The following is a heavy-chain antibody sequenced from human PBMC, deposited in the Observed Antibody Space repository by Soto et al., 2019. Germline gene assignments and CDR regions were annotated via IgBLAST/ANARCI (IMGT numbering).Heavy chain of an antibody. D-gene: IGHD3-10*01. J-gene: IGHJ4*02. CDR3: AKDAIGTTIRGVIITHFDY. V-gene: IGHV3-23*01. Sequence: EVQLLESGGGLVQPGGSLRLSCAASGFTFSSYAMSWVRQAPGKGLEWVSAISGSGGSTYYADSVKGRFTISRDNSKNTLYLQMNSLRAEDTDVYYCAKDAIGTTIRGVIITHFDYWGQGTLVTVSS. CDR2: ISGSGGST. CDR1: GFTFSSYA.